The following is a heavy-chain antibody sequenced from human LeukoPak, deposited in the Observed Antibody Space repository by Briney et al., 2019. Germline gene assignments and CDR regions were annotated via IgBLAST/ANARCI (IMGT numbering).Heavy chain of an antibody. CDR1: GFTFSSYW. Sequence: GGSLRLSCAASGFTFSSYWMSWVRQAPGKGLEWVSAISGSGGSTYYADSVKGRFTISRDNSKNTLYLQMNSLRAEDTAVYYCAKPYYDLWSGYYRSFDYWGQGTLVTVSS. D-gene: IGHD3-3*01. J-gene: IGHJ4*02. V-gene: IGHV3-23*01. CDR2: ISGSGGST. CDR3: AKPYYDLWSGYYRSFDY.